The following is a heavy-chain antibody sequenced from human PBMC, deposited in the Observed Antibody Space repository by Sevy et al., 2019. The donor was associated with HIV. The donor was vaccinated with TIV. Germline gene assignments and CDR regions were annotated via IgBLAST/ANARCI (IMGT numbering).Heavy chain of an antibody. CDR2: INSDGSST. V-gene: IGHV3-74*01. J-gene: IGHJ6*02. CDR1: GFTFSSYW. Sequence: GGSLRLSCAASGFTFSSYWMHWVRQAPGKGLVWVSRINSDGSSTSYADSVKGRFTISRDNAKNTLYLQMYSLRAEDTAVYYCAREDAGLYYYYGMDVWGQGTTVTVSS. D-gene: IGHD3-10*01. CDR3: AREDAGLYYYYGMDV.